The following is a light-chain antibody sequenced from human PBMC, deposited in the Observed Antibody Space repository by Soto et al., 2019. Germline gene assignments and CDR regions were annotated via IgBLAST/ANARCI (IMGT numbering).Light chain of an antibody. CDR3: QQYDTYSRT. Sequence: AIRLTQSPSSFSASAGDRVTISCRASQDIDSNLAWYQQKPGKAPKLLIYDASSLQSGVPSRFTGRGSGTEFTLTISSLQPDDFATYYCQQYDTYSRTFGQGTKVDIK. CDR2: DAS. J-gene: IGKJ1*01. V-gene: IGKV1-8*01. CDR1: QDIDSN.